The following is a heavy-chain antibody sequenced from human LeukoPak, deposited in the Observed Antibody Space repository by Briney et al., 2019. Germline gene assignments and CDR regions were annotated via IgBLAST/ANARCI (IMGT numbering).Heavy chain of an antibody. D-gene: IGHD6-13*01. CDR3: AKGRVSSSTWYSTYYYYFYMDL. CDR2: LYYSGST. CDR1: GGSISSGGYS. V-gene: IGHV4-30-4*07. J-gene: IGHJ6*03. Sequence: NPSETLSLTCAVSGGSISSGGYSWIWVRQSPGKALEWIGYLYYSGSTYYSPSLKSRVSISVDTSKNHLSLNMTSVTAADTAVYFCAKGRVSSSTWYSTYYYYFYMDLWGKGTTVTVSS.